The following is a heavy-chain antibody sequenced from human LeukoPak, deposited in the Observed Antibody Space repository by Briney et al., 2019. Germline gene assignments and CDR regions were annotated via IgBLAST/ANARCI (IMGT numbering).Heavy chain of an antibody. Sequence: PGGSLRLSCAASGFTFSSYGMHWVRQAPGKGLEWVAVIWYDGSNKYYADSVKGRFTISRDTSKNTLYLQMNSLRAEDTAVYYCAKDNSGGAFDIWGQGTMVTVSS. CDR2: IWYDGSNK. V-gene: IGHV3-33*06. J-gene: IGHJ3*02. CDR3: AKDNSGGAFDI. CDR1: GFTFSSYG. D-gene: IGHD4-23*01.